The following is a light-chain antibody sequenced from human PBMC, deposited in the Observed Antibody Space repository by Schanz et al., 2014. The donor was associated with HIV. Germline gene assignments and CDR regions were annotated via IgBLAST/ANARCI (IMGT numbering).Light chain of an antibody. J-gene: IGLJ2*01. CDR1: NSDVGANNY. Sequence: QSALTQPASVSGSPGQSITISCTGTNSDVGANNYVSWHQQHPGKAPKLILYDVTNRPSGISDRFSGSKSGSTASLIISGLQAEDEADYYCSSYTGSKSVVFGGGTKVTVL. V-gene: IGLV2-14*03. CDR3: SSYTGSKSVV. CDR2: DVT.